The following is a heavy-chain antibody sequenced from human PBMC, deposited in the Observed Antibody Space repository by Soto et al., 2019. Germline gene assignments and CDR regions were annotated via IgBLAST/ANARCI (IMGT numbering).Heavy chain of an antibody. CDR1: GFTFSDYY. D-gene: IGHD3-3*01. Sequence: GGSLRLSCAASGFTFSDYYMSWIRQAPGKGLEWVSYISSSGSTIYYADSVKGRFTISRDNAKNSLYLQMNSLRAEDTAVYYCARDRGGLGDFWSGDNWFDPWGQGTLVTVSS. V-gene: IGHV3-11*01. J-gene: IGHJ5*02. CDR3: ARDRGGLGDFWSGDNWFDP. CDR2: ISSSGSTI.